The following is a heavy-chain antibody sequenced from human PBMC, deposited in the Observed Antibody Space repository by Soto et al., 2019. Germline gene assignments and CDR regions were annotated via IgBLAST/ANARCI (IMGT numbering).Heavy chain of an antibody. CDR3: ARVGWPQYYFDY. D-gene: IGHD2-15*01. CDR2: ISGSGGST. CDR1: GFTFSSYA. V-gene: IGHV3-23*01. Sequence: GGSLRLSCAASGFTFSSYAMSWVRQAPGKGLEWVSAISGSGGSTYYADSVKGRFTISRDNAKNTLYLQMNSLRAEDTAVYYCARVGWPQYYFDYWGQGTLVTVSS. J-gene: IGHJ4*02.